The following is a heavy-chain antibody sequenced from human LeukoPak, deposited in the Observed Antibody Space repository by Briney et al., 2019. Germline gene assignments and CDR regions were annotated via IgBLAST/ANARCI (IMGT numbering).Heavy chain of an antibody. CDR3: ARLRGYSYGLGAFDI. V-gene: IGHV4-59*08. CDR2: IYDSDTT. Sequence: PSETQSLTCTVSGRSISGYYWSWIRQPPGKGLEWIAYIYDSDTTNYNPSLRSRATISRDTSKNQLSLKLSSVTAADTAVYYCARLRGYSYGLGAFDIWGQGTMVTVSS. D-gene: IGHD5-18*01. CDR1: GRSISGYY. J-gene: IGHJ3*02.